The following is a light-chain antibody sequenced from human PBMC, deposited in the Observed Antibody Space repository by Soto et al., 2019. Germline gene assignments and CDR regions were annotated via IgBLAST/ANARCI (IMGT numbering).Light chain of an antibody. CDR3: MQVIHWPST. J-gene: IGKJ2*01. V-gene: IGKV2-30*02. CDR1: QSLVHSYGNTY. CDR2: KVS. Sequence: DVVMTQSPLSLPVTLGQPASISCRSSQSLVHSYGNTYLNWFQQRPGQSPRRLIYKVSNRDSGVPDRFSGSGSATDFTLKISRVEAEDVGVYYCMQVIHWPSTFGQGTKLEI.